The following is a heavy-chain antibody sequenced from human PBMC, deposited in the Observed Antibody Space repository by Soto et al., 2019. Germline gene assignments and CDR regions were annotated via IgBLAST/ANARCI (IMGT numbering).Heavy chain of an antibody. CDR1: GFTFKESA. D-gene: IGHD4-17*01. J-gene: IGHJ5*02. CDR2: ISDTGAST. Sequence: PGGSLRLSCAASGFTFKESAMNWVRQAPGKGLEWVASISDTGASTWYAESVRGRLSISRDNSKNTLYLQMNSLRAEDTAVYYCAKDSTDDTSSAYGGSWGQGTLVTVSS. V-gene: IGHV3-23*01. CDR3: AKDSTDDTSSAYGGS.